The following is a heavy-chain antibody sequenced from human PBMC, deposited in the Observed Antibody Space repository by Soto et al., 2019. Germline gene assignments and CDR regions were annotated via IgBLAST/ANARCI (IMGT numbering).Heavy chain of an antibody. J-gene: IGHJ5*02. CDR1: WFSLSTSGVG. Sequence: QITLKESGPTLVKPTQTLTLTCTFSWFSLSTSGVGVGWIRHPPGKALEWLALIYWNDDKRYSPSLKSRLTITIDLSKNQVVLTMTNLDPVETANDYLASVIGTGLRQQWYHNWFGPWGQGTLLTVSS. CDR2: IYWNDDK. D-gene: IGHD5-18*01. V-gene: IGHV2-5*01. CDR3: ASVIGTGLRQQWYHNWFGP.